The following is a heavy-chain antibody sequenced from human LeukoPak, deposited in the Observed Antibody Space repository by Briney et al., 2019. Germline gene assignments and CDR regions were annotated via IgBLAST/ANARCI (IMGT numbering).Heavy chain of an antibody. J-gene: IGHJ4*02. CDR3: ARGRVVRGVISPRASYYFDY. D-gene: IGHD3-10*01. CDR2: MNPNSGNT. CDR1: GYTFTGYY. Sequence: ASVKVSCKASGYTFTGYYMHWVRQATGQGLEWMGWMNPNSGNTGYAQKFQGRVTMTRNTSISTAYMELSSLRSEDTAVYYCARGRVVRGVISPRASYYFDYWGQGTLVTVSS. V-gene: IGHV1-8*02.